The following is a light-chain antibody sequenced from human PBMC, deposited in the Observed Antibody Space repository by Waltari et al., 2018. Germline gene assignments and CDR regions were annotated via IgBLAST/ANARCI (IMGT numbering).Light chain of an antibody. J-gene: IGLJ2*01. CDR2: DVT. Sequence: HSALTLPPPASASPAHSVTISCTATSPDVGRYDYLSWYQQNPGKVPKLIIYDVTKRPSGVPPRFSASKSGNSASLTVSGLQAEDEADYYCSSHASNSPWIFGGGTKVTVL. CDR1: SPDVGRYDY. CDR3: SSHASNSPWI. V-gene: IGLV2-8*01.